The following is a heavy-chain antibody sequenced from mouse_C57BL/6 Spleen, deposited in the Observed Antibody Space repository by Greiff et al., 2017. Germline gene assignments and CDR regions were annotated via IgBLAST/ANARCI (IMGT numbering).Heavy chain of an antibody. J-gene: IGHJ4*01. Sequence: EVKLMASGPELVKPGASVKISCKASGYSFTDYNMNWVKQSNGKSLEWIGVINPNYGTTSYNQKFKGKGTLTVDQSSSTAYMQLNRLTSEDSAVYDCARWGTTAHYAMDDWGQGTSVTGYS. CDR3: ARWGTTAHYAMDD. CDR2: INPNYGTT. CDR1: GYSFTDYN. D-gene: IGHD1-2*01. V-gene: IGHV1-39*01.